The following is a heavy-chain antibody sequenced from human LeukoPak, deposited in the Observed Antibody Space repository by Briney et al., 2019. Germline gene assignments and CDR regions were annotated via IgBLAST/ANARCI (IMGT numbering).Heavy chain of an antibody. CDR1: GFTFRNFA. D-gene: IGHD3-22*01. CDR3: AKGHGDSDGYYYYDY. Sequence: GGSLRLSCAASGFTFRNFAMTWVRQAPGKGLEWVSGISGSGSTIYYADSVRGRFTISRDNSNNTLSLQMNSLRAEDTAVYYCAKGHGDSDGYYYYDYWGQGTLVTVSS. J-gene: IGHJ4*02. V-gene: IGHV3-23*01. CDR2: ISGSGSTI.